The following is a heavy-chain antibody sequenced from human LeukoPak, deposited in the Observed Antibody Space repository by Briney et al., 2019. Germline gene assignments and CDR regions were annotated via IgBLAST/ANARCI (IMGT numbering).Heavy chain of an antibody. J-gene: IGHJ4*02. D-gene: IGHD3-22*01. CDR2: IYTSGST. CDR1: GGFISNYY. V-gene: IGHV4-4*07. Sequence: SETLSLTCTVSGGFISNYYWSWIRQPAGKGLEWIGRIYTSGSTNYNSSHKSRVTMSVDTSKNQFSLKLSSVTAADTAVYYCARVRYYDSTVLTRKRSYYFDYWGQGTLVTVSS. CDR3: ARVRYYDSTVLTRKRSYYFDY.